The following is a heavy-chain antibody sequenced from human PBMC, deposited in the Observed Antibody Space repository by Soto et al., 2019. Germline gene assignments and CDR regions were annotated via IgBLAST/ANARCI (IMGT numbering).Heavy chain of an antibody. CDR3: ARDWAYDILTGYYKGGMGGYLGY. Sequence: ASVKVSCKASGYTFTSYDINWVRQATGQGLEWMGWMNPNSGNTGYAQKFQGRVTMTRNTSISTAYMELSSLRSEDTAVYYCARDWAYDILTGYYKGGMGGYLGYWGQGTLVTVSS. J-gene: IGHJ4*02. V-gene: IGHV1-8*01. D-gene: IGHD3-9*01. CDR2: MNPNSGNT. CDR1: GYTFTSYD.